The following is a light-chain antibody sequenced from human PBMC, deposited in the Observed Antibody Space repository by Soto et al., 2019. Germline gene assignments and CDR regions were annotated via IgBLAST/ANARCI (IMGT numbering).Light chain of an antibody. CDR3: SSYTTSSSYV. CDR2: DVT. V-gene: IGLV2-14*01. J-gene: IGLJ1*01. Sequence: QSALTQPASVSGSPGHSIAISCTRTSSDVGGYKYVSWYQQHPGKAPKLLIYDVTNRPSGVSDRFSGSKSGNTASLTISGLQSEDEADYYCSSYTTSSSYVFGTGTKVTVL. CDR1: SSDVGGYKY.